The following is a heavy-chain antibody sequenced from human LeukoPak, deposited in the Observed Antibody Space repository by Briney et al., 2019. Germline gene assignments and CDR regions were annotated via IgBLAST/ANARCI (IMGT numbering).Heavy chain of an antibody. CDR1: GFTFSSYW. V-gene: IGHV3-7*01. D-gene: IGHD1-26*01. CDR2: IKQDGSEK. J-gene: IGHJ4*02. CDR3: ARESPSYVVDY. Sequence: GGSLRHSCAASGFTFSSYWMSWVRQAPGKGLEWVANIKQDGSEKYYVDSVKGRFTISRDNAKNSLYLQMNSLRAEDTAAYYCARESPSYVVDYWGQGTLVTVSS.